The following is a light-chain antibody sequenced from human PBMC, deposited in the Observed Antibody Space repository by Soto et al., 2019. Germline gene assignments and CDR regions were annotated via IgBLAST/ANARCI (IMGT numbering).Light chain of an antibody. Sequence: QSALTQPASGSGSPGQSITISCTGTSSDVGGYNYVSWYQQHPGKAPKLMIYEVSNRPSGVSNRFSGAKSGNTASLPIAGVQYEDEAAYYCRSYTRSSYYVFGTGTKLTVL. V-gene: IGLV2-14*01. CDR3: RSYTRSSYYV. CDR2: EVS. CDR1: SSDVGGYNY. J-gene: IGLJ1*01.